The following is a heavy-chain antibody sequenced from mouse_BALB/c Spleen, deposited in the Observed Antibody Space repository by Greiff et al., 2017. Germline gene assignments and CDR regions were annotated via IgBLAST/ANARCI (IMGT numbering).Heavy chain of an antibody. J-gene: IGHJ2*01. Sequence: DVMLVESGGGLVQPGGSLKLSCAASGFTFSSYGMSWVRQTPDKRLELVATINSNGGSTYYPDSVKGRFTISRDNAKNTLYLQMSSLKSEDTAMYYCAREGSSYFYYFDYWGQGTTLTVSS. CDR1: GFTFSSYG. CDR2: INSNGGST. CDR3: AREGSSYFYYFDY. D-gene: IGHD1-1*01. V-gene: IGHV5-6-3*01.